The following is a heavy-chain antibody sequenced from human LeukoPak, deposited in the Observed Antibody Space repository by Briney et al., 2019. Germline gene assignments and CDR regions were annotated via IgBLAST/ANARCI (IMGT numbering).Heavy chain of an antibody. Sequence: ASVKVSCKASGYTFTTYYIHWVRQAPGQGLEWMGVIDPTSGKTNCAQKFQGRVTMTRDTSISTAYMELSRLRSDDTAVYYCARVYSSSDYWGQGTLVTVSS. CDR3: ARVYSSSDY. D-gene: IGHD6-6*01. CDR1: GYTFTTYY. V-gene: IGHV1-2*02. J-gene: IGHJ4*02. CDR2: IDPTSGKT.